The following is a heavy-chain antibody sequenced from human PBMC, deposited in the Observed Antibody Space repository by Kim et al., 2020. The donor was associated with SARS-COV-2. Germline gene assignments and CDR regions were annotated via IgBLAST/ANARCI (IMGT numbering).Heavy chain of an antibody. CDR2: IYYSGST. V-gene: IGHV4-39*01. CDR3: ARIILTGYSNYNWFDP. CDR1: GGSISSSSYY. D-gene: IGHD3-9*01. J-gene: IGHJ5*02. Sequence: SETLSLTCTVSGGSISSSSYYWGWIRQPPGKGLEWIGSIYYSGSTYYNPSLKSRVTISVDTSKNQFSLKLSSVTAADTAVYYCARIILTGYSNYNWFDPWGQGTLVTVSS.